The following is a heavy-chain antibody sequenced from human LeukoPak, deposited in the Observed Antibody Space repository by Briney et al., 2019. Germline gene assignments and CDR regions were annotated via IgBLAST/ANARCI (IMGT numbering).Heavy chain of an antibody. CDR2: ISGSGGST. CDR3: AKDSYSSSWEYYYGMDV. D-gene: IGHD6-13*01. Sequence: PGGSLRLSCAASGFTFSSYAMSWVRQAPGKGLEWVSAISGSGGSTYYADSVKGRFTISRDNSKNTLYLQMNSLRAEDTAVYYCAKDSYSSSWEYYYGMDVWGQGTTVTVSS. V-gene: IGHV3-23*01. J-gene: IGHJ6*02. CDR1: GFTFSSYA.